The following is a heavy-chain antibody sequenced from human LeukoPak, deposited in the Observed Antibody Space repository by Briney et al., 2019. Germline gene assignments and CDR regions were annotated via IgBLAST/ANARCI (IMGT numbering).Heavy chain of an antibody. J-gene: IGHJ6*02. CDR3: ARGGYSGSYYGMDV. CDR1: RFTFSNYG. CDR2: IWYDGSNK. Sequence: GGSLRLSCAASRFTFSNYGMHWVRQAPGKGLEWVTVIWYDGSNKDYADSVKGRFTISRDNSKNTQYLQMNSLRAEDTAVYYCARGGYSGSYYGMDVWGQGTTVTVSS. V-gene: IGHV3-33*01. D-gene: IGHD1-26*01.